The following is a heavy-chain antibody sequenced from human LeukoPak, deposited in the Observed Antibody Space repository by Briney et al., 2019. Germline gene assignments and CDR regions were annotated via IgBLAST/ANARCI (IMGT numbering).Heavy chain of an antibody. CDR2: ISYDGSNK. CDR3: ARNAPYIVVVPAAMPQAPIVAPAVPDY. Sequence: PGGSLRLSCAASGFTFSSYAMHWVRQAPGKGLEWVAVISYDGSNKYYADSVKGRFTISRDNSKNTLYLQMNSLRAEDTAVYYCARNAPYIVVVPAAMPQAPIVAPAVPDYWGQGTLVTVSS. D-gene: IGHD2-2*01. J-gene: IGHJ4*02. V-gene: IGHV3-30-3*01. CDR1: GFTFSSYA.